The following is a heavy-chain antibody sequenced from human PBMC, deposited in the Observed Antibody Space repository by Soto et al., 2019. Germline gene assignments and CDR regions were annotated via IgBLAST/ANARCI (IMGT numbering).Heavy chain of an antibody. J-gene: IGHJ4*02. Sequence: EVQLVESGGGLVQPGGSLRLSCAASGFTFSSYGMNWVRQAPGKGLEWVSYISSSSTTIYYADSVKGRFTIFRDNDXHSMYLQLNSLRDEDTAVYYCARSPYYYDSSNYYGYWGQGTLVTVSS. CDR3: ARSPYYYDSSNYYGY. CDR1: GFTFSSYG. D-gene: IGHD3-22*01. CDR2: ISSSSTTI. V-gene: IGHV3-48*02.